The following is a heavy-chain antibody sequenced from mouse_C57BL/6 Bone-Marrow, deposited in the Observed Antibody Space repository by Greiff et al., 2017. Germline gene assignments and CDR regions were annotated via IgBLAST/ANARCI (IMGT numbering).Heavy chain of an antibody. V-gene: IGHV1-82*01. CDR1: GYAFSSSW. D-gene: IGHD1-1*01. Sequence: QVQLKESGPELVKPGASVKISCEASGYAFSSSWMNWVKQRPGKGLEWIGRIYPGDGDTNYNGKFKGKATLTADKSSSTAYMQLSSLTSEDSAVYFCARSGDYGSSYDYYAMDYWGQGTSVTVSS. CDR3: ARSGDYGSSYDYYAMDY. J-gene: IGHJ4*01. CDR2: IYPGDGDT.